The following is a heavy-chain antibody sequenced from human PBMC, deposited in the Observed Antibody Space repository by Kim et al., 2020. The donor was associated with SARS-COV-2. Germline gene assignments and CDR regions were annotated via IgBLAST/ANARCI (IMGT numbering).Heavy chain of an antibody. CDR1: GFTFSSYG. CDR3: AKGKSYYDSSGYFDDAFAI. J-gene: IGHJ3*02. CDR2: IWYDGSNK. Sequence: GGSLRLSCAASGFTFSSYGMHWVRQAPGKGLEWVAVIWYDGSNKYYADSVKGRVTISRDNSKTTLYLQMNSLRAEDTAVYYCAKGKSYYDSSGYFDDAFAIWGAGTRVAVSS. D-gene: IGHD3-22*01. V-gene: IGHV3-33*06.